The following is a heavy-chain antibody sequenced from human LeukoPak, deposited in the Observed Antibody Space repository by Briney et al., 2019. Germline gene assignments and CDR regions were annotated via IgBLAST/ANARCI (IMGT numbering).Heavy chain of an antibody. Sequence: SETLSLTCTVSGGSVSSGSYYWSWIPQPPGKGLEWIGYIYYSGSTNYNPSLKSRVTISVDTSKNQFSLKLSSVAAADKAVYYCARMGMAAREYYFDYWGQGTLVTVSS. D-gene: IGHD3-10*01. V-gene: IGHV4-61*01. CDR2: IYYSGST. CDR3: ARMGMAAREYYFDY. J-gene: IGHJ4*02. CDR1: GGSVSSGSYY.